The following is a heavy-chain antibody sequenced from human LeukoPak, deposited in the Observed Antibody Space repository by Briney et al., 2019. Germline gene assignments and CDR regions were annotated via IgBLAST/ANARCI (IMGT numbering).Heavy chain of an antibody. Sequence: SETLSLTCTVSGGSISSGDYYWSWIRQPPGKGLEWIGEINHSGSTNYNPSLKSRVTISVDTSKNQFSLKLSSVTAADTAVYYCARGRSKRSSGFDYWGQGTLVTVSS. CDR3: ARGRSKRSSGFDY. J-gene: IGHJ4*02. V-gene: IGHV4-39*07. CDR1: GGSISSGDYY. D-gene: IGHD6-19*01. CDR2: INHSGST.